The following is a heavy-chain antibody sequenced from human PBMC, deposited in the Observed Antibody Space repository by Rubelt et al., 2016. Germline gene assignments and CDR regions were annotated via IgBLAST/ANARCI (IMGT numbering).Heavy chain of an antibody. Sequence: EVQLVESGGGLVQPGRSLRLSCAASGFIFDDYAMHWVRQAPGKGLEWVSGISWNSGSIAYADSVKGRFTISRDNAKNSLYLQMNSLRAEDTAVYFCAREDGVPDGYNSPFDYWGQGTLVTVSS. D-gene: IGHD5-24*01. J-gene: IGHJ4*02. CDR3: AREDGVPDGYNSPFDY. V-gene: IGHV3-9*01. CDR1: GFIFDDYA. CDR2: ISWNSGSI.